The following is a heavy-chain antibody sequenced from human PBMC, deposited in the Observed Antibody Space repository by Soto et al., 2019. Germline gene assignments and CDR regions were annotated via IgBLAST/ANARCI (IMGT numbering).Heavy chain of an antibody. V-gene: IGHV3-23*01. D-gene: IGHD2-2*01. CDR1: GGNCVDHG. CDR3: TSSLDY. CDR2: ISGSGGST. J-gene: IGHJ4*02. Sequence: WVLLRDCYRAAGGNCVDHGMSWVRQAPGKGLEWVSTISGSGGSTYFADSVKGRFTISRDNSKNTLYLQMNSLRAEDTAVYYCTSSLDYWGQGTLVTVSS.